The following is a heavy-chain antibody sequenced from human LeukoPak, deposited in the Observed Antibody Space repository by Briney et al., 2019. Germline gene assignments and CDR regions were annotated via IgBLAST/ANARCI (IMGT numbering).Heavy chain of an antibody. CDR2: INTNTGNP. Sequence: ASVKVSCKASGYTFTSYAMNWVRQAPGQGLEWMGWINTNTGNPTYAQGFTGRFVFSLDTSVSTAYLQISSLKAEDTAVYYCARCPRHYYDSSGRNYYYYGMDVWGQGTTVTVSS. CDR1: GYTFTSYA. D-gene: IGHD3-22*01. CDR3: ARCPRHYYDSSGRNYYYYGMDV. J-gene: IGHJ6*02. V-gene: IGHV7-4-1*02.